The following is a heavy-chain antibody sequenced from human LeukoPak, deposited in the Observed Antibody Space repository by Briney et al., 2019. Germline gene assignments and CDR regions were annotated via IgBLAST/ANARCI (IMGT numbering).Heavy chain of an antibody. Sequence: QPGGSLRLSCAASGFTFSSYWMSWVRQAPGKGLEWVANIKQDGSEKYYVDSVKGRLTISRDNAKNSLYLQMNSLRAEDTAVYYCARVGSYGGITFDYWGQGTLVTVSS. D-gene: IGHD4-23*01. V-gene: IGHV3-7*01. CDR2: IKQDGSEK. CDR3: ARVGSYGGITFDY. CDR1: GFTFSSYW. J-gene: IGHJ4*02.